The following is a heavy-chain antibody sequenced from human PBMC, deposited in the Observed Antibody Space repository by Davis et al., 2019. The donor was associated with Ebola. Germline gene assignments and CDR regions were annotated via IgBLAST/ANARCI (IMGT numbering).Heavy chain of an antibody. D-gene: IGHD2-8*01. CDR1: GYVFTGYW. CDR3: ARLKSLPPYCTPGKCPHSVHWFDP. J-gene: IGHJ5*02. Sequence: PGGSLRLSCKGSGYVFTGYWINWVRQMPGQGLEWMGIIYHDDSNTMYSPSFRGQVTISVDKSISTAYLQWDNLKASDTAIYYCARLKSLPPYCTPGKCPHSVHWFDPWGQGTLVTVSS. CDR2: IYHDDSNT. V-gene: IGHV5-51*01.